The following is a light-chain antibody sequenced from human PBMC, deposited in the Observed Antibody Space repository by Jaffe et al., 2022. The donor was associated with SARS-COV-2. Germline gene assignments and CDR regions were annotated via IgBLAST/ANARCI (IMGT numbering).Light chain of an antibody. CDR3: QAWDNSTSVV. CDR1: KLGDKY. J-gene: IGLJ2*01. V-gene: IGLV3-1*01. Sequence: SYELTQPPSVSVSPGQTANIACSGDKLGDKYVCWYQQRPGQSPVMVIYEDNKRPSGIPERFSGSNSGNTATLTISVTQAMDEADYYCQAWDNSTSVVFGGGTKLTVL. CDR2: EDN.